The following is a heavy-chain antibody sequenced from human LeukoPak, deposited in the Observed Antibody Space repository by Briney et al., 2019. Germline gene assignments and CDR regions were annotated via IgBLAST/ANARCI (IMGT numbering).Heavy chain of an antibody. D-gene: IGHD3-16*01. CDR1: GFTFSEYW. J-gene: IGHJ4*02. V-gene: IGHV3-7*01. CDR2: IKPDGSEK. Sequence: GGSLRLSCAASGFTFSEYWMSWVRQAPGKGLEWVANIKPDGSEKYYVDSVKGRFTISRDNAKNSLYLQMNSLRAEDTAVYYCGPNLGYWGQGTLVTVSS. CDR3: GPNLGY.